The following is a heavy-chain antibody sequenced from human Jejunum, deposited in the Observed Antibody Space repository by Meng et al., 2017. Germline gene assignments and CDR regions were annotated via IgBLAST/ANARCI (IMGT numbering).Heavy chain of an antibody. V-gene: IGHV3-49*04. J-gene: IGHJ4*02. CDR3: TRFNCANYYRDY. D-gene: IGHD1-26*01. CDR1: GFTFSDYA. Sequence: GESLKISCVASGFTFSDYAISWVRQAPGKGLEWVSFIRPKPFGWTTEYAASVKGRFTISRDDSNSIAYLEMNSLKAEDTAVYYCTRFNCANYYRDYWGQGTLVTVSS. CDR2: IRPKPFGWTT.